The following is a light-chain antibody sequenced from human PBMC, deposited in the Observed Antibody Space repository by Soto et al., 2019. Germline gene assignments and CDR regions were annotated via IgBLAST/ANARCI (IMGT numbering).Light chain of an antibody. Sequence: QSALTQPPSASGSPGQSVTIPSPEPSIDFGGYNFVSWYQHHPGKAPKLILYDVIKRPSGVPDRFSGSKSGNTASLTVSGLQAEDEADYYCSSYGGSNNFVVFGGGTKLTVL. J-gene: IGLJ2*01. V-gene: IGLV2-8*01. CDR1: SIDFGGYNF. CDR2: DVI. CDR3: SSYGGSNNFVV.